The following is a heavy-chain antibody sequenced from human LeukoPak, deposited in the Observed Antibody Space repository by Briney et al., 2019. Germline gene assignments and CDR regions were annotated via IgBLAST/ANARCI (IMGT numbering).Heavy chain of an antibody. CDR2: IFYSGTT. CDR1: GGSISSYY. Sequence: PETLSLTCTVSGGSISSYYWSWIRQPPGKGLEWIGCIFYSGTTNYNPSLQSRVSISIDTSKKQFSLKLTSVTAADTAVYYCARHQLRGFLDDNWGQGTLVTVSS. J-gene: IGHJ4*02. V-gene: IGHV4-59*08. CDR3: ARHQLRGFLDDN. D-gene: IGHD2/OR15-2a*01.